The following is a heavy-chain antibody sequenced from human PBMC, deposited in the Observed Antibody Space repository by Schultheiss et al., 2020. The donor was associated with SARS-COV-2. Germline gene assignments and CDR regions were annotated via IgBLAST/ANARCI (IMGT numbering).Heavy chain of an antibody. J-gene: IGHJ4*02. CDR2: IRSKAYGGTT. CDR1: GFTFSSYW. Sequence: GGSLRLSCAASGFTFSSYWMSWVRQAPGKGLEWVGFIRSKAYGGTTEYAASVKGRFTISRDVSKSIAYLQMTSLETEDTAVYYCARWRGLQSELVYWGQGTLVTVSS. V-gene: IGHV3-49*04. D-gene: IGHD5-24*01. CDR3: ARWRGLQSELVY.